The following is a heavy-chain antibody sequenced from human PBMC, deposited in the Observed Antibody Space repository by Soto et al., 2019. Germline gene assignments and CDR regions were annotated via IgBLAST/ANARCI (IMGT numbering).Heavy chain of an antibody. D-gene: IGHD3-22*01. J-gene: IGHJ1*01. CDR1: GFSLSTSGVG. CDR2: IYWDDDK. CDR3: ELHKYYYDSSGYYSGGEYVQH. Sequence: QITLKESGPTLVKPTQTLTLTCTFSGFSLSTSGVGVGWIRQPPGKALEWLALIYWDDDKRNSPSLKSRLTITKDTPKDQVVLTITKMDRMDTATYYCELHKYYYDSSGYYSGGEYVQHWGQGALVSVSS. V-gene: IGHV2-5*02.